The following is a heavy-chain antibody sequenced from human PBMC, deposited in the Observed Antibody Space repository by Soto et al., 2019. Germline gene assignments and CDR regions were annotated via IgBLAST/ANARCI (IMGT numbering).Heavy chain of an antibody. D-gene: IGHD1-26*01. V-gene: IGHV4-59*01. CDR2: IDDSGST. Sequence: LSETLSLTCTVYGGSISSYYWSWIRQPPGKGLEWIGYIDDSGSTNYKSSLKSRVTISLDTSKNQFSLRLSSMTAADTAVYYCARGRPWELYDYWGQGTLVTVS. CDR1: GGSISSYY. J-gene: IGHJ4*02. CDR3: ARGRPWELYDY.